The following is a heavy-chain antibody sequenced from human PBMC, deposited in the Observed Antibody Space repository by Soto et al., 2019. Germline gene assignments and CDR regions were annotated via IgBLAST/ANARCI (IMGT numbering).Heavy chain of an antibody. CDR3: ARIGWGGDS. V-gene: IGHV4-61*01. J-gene: IGHJ4*02. Sequence: SETLSLTCSVSGGSVRTGSYHWSWIRQPPGKGLEWIGFIPNNGSPDYNPSLKSRVVVSIDRSKNQFSLKVNSVTAADTAVYFCARIGWGGDSWRQGTLVTVPS. D-gene: IGHD7-27*01. CDR2: IPNNGSP. CDR1: GGSVRTGSYH.